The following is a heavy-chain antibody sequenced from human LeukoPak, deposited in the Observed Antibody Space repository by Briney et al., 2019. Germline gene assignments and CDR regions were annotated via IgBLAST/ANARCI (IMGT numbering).Heavy chain of an antibody. CDR1: GFTLSIYW. CDR2: IKQDGSEK. J-gene: IGHJ3*02. V-gene: IGHV3-7*03. Sequence: GRSLRLSCAASGFTLSIYWMTWVRQAPGKGLEWVANIKQDGSEKYYVDSVKGRFTISRDNAKSSLYLQMNSLRAEDTAVYYCARIFQFYSNGFDIWGPGTMVTVSS. D-gene: IGHD2-21*01. CDR3: ARIFQFYSNGFDI.